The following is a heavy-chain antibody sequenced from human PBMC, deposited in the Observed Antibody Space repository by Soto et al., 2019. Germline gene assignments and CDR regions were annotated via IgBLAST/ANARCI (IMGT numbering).Heavy chain of an antibody. CDR3: TKVHDTSGYYYAPFFDY. D-gene: IGHD3-22*01. CDR1: GFTFSSYA. Sequence: EVQLLDSGGGLVQPGGSVRLSCVASGFTFSSYAMSWVRQAPGKGLEWVSVISGGGDSTYYADSVKGRITISRDNSKNTLYLEMNSLRAEDTAIYYCTKVHDTSGYYYAPFFDYWGLGTLVPVSS. J-gene: IGHJ4*02. V-gene: IGHV3-23*01. CDR2: ISGGGDST.